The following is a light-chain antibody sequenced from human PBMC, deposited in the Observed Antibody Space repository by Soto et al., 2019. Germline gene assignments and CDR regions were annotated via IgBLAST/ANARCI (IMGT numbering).Light chain of an antibody. CDR2: GAS. CDR3: QQYNNWPPIT. J-gene: IGKJ5*01. V-gene: IGKV3D-15*01. CDR1: QSISSD. Sequence: EIVMTQSPATLSVSPGERASLSCRASQSISSDLAWYQQKPGQAPRLLIYGASTRATGIPARFSGSGSGTGFTLTISSLQSEDFAVYYCQQYNNWPPITFGQGTRLEIK.